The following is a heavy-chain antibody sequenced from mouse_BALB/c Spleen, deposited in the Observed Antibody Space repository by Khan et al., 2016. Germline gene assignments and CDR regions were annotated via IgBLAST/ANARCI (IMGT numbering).Heavy chain of an antibody. CDR1: GYTFTSYT. V-gene: IGHV1-4*01. CDR3: AREAYGAWFAY. Sequence: QVQLQQSGAELARPGASVKMSCKASGYTFTSYTMHWVKQRPGQGLEWIGYINPSSGYTNYNQKFKDKATLTAAKCSSTAYMQLSSLTSEDSAVYCCAREAYGAWFAYWGPGTLVTVSA. CDR2: INPSSGYT. J-gene: IGHJ3*01. D-gene: IGHD1-1*01.